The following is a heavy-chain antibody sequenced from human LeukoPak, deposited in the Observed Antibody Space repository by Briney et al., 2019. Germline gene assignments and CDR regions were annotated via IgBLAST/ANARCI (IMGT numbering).Heavy chain of an antibody. D-gene: IGHD6-19*01. Sequence: GGSLRLSCAASEFPFSSYSMNWVRQAPGKGLEWVAVISYDGSNKYYADSVKGRFTISRDNSKNTLYLQMNSLRAEDTAVYYCARDRKPGYSSGWYAYWGQGTLVTVSS. CDR2: ISYDGSNK. V-gene: IGHV3-30-3*01. CDR3: ARDRKPGYSSGWYAY. CDR1: EFPFSSYS. J-gene: IGHJ4*02.